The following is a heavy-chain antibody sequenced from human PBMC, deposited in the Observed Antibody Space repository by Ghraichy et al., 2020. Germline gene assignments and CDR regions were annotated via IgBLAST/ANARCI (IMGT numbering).Heavy chain of an antibody. CDR1: GFTVSSNF. V-gene: IGHV3-53*01. Sequence: GGSLRLSCVVSGFTVSSNFMSWVRQAPGRGLEWVSVVYSGGNTYYADSVKGRFTLSRDSSKNTLYLQMNSLRAEDTAVYYCARDRDYYGSGIYGYFDYWGQGTLVTVSS. J-gene: IGHJ4*02. D-gene: IGHD3-10*01. CDR3: ARDRDYYGSGIYGYFDY. CDR2: VYSGGNT.